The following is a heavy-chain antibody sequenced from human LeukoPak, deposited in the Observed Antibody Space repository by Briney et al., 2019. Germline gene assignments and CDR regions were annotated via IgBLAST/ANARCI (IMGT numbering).Heavy chain of an antibody. J-gene: IGHJ3*02. CDR1: GGSFRSFA. Sequence: ASVKVSCKASGGSFRSFAMNWVRQAPGQGLEWMGGIIPIFGTANYAQKFQGRVTITADESTSTAYMELSSLRSEDTAVYYCARDRLLWFGESHAFDIWGQGTMVTVSS. V-gene: IGHV1-69*13. CDR2: IIPIFGTA. D-gene: IGHD3-10*01. CDR3: ARDRLLWFGESHAFDI.